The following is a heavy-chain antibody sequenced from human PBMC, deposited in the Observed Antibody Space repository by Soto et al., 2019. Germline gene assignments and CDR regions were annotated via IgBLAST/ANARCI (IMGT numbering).Heavy chain of an antibody. D-gene: IGHD3-10*01. CDR1: GGSISSYY. J-gene: IGHJ6*02. Sequence: PSETLSLTCTVSGGSISSYYWSWIRQPPGKGLEWIGYIYYSGSTNYNPSLKSRVTISVDTSKNQFSLKLSSVTAADTAVYYCARGLDRVPGGSHYYYYGMDVWGQGTTVTVSS. CDR3: ARGLDRVPGGSHYYYYGMDV. CDR2: IYYSGST. V-gene: IGHV4-59*01.